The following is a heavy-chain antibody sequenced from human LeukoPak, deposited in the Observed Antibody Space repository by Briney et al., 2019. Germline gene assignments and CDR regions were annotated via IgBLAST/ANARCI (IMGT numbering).Heavy chain of an antibody. D-gene: IGHD6-13*01. CDR3: ARNRGSSSWLPNWFEP. Sequence: GASLKVSCTASGYTFTSYYMHWVRQAPGQGLEWMGIINPSGGSTSYAQKFQGRVTMTRDMSTSTVYMQLSSLRSEDTAVYYCARNRGSSSWLPNWFEPWGKGTLVTVSS. V-gene: IGHV1-46*01. CDR2: INPSGGST. CDR1: GYTFTSYY. J-gene: IGHJ5*02.